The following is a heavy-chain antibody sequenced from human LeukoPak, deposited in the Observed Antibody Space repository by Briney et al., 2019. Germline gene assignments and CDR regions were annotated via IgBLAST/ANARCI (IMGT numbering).Heavy chain of an antibody. CDR3: APRGAPSWAFDI. J-gene: IGHJ3*02. V-gene: IGHV3-23*01. CDR2: ISGSGGST. Sequence: GGSLRLSCAASGFTFSNYAMTWVRQAPGKGLEWVSAISGSGGSTYYADSVKGRFTISRDNSKNTLYLQMNSLTVEDTAVYYCAPRGAPSWAFDIWGQGTMVTVSS. CDR1: GFTFSNYA.